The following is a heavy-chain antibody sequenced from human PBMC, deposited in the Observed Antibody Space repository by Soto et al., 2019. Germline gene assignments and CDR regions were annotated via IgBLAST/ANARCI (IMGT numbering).Heavy chain of an antibody. V-gene: IGHV1-69*02. Sequence: QIQFVQSEAEVKSPGSWLKVTCKSSGDTLNFYSINWGRQAPGLGLEWMGRVNPIVSMSNYAQKFQGRVKMTADKSTSTAYMELSSLISEATAIYYCASSYGSGYRAFDYWGQGALVTVSS. J-gene: IGHJ4*02. CDR2: VNPIVSMS. CDR1: GDTLNFYS. D-gene: IGHD3-10*01. CDR3: ASSYGSGYRAFDY.